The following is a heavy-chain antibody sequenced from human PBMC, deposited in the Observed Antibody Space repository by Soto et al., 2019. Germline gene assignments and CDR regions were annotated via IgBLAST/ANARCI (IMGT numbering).Heavy chain of an antibody. CDR1: GFTFSSYD. CDR3: ARARGKIVLWFGELVRPRYYYMDG. D-gene: IGHD3-10*01. CDR2: IGTAGDT. J-gene: IGHJ6*03. V-gene: IGHV3-13*01. Sequence: PGGSLRLSCAASGFTFSSYDMHWVRQATGKGLEWVSAIGTAGDTYYPGSVKGRFTISRENAKNSLYLQMNSLRAGDTAVYYCARARGKIVLWFGELVRPRYYYMDGWGKGTTVTVSS.